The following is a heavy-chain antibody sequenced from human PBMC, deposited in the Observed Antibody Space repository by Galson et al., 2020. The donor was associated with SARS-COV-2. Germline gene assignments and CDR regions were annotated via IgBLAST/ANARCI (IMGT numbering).Heavy chain of an antibody. Sequence: GESLKISCAASGFTFSSYGMHWVRQAPGKGLEWVAVISYDGSNKYYADSVKGRFTISRDNSKNTLYLQMNSLRAEDTAVYYCAKDFLWFGELSPDYWGQGTLVTVSS. CDR1: GFTFSSYG. V-gene: IGHV3-30*18. J-gene: IGHJ4*02. CDR2: ISYDGSNK. CDR3: AKDFLWFGELSPDY. D-gene: IGHD3-10*01.